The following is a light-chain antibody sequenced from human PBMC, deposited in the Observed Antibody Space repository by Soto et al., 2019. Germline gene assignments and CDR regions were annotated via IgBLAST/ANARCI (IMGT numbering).Light chain of an antibody. J-gene: IGKJ1*01. CDR2: GAS. CDR3: HQYGRSPT. Sequence: EIVLTQSPGTLSLSPGERVTLSCRASQSVSSSYLAWYQQKPGQAPRLLIYGASSRATGIPDRFSGSGSGTDFTLTISRLEPEDFAEYYCHQYGRSPTFGQGTKVEIK. CDR1: QSVSSSY. V-gene: IGKV3-20*01.